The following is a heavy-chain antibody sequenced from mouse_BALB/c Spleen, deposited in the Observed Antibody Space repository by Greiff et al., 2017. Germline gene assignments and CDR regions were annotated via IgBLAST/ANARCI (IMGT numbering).Heavy chain of an antibody. CDR2: IWSGGST. J-gene: IGHJ4*01. V-gene: IGHV2-2*02. D-gene: IGHD2-3*01. CDR1: GFSLTSYG. Sequence: QVHVKQSGPGLVQPSQSLSITCTVSGFSLTSYGVHWVRQSPGKGLEWLGVIWSGGSTDYNAAFISRLSISKDNSKSQVFFKMNSLQANDTAIYYCARKTVDGYYVGAMDYWGQGTSVTVSS. CDR3: ARKTVDGYYVGAMDY.